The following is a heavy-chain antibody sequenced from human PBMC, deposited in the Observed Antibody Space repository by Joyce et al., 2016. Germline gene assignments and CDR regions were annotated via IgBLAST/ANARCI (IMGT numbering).Heavy chain of an antibody. J-gene: IGHJ4*02. CDR1: GCRFSNRG. CDR3: ETAEGAFDY. V-gene: IGHV3-30*03. D-gene: IGHD3-16*01. CDR2: ISFDGNIK. Sequence: QVQLVESGGGVVQPGRSGRLSCAASGCRFSNRGVHWVRQAPGKGLGWVAVISFDGNIKYYADSVKGRFTISRDNSKNTVSLQMNSLRDEDTAVYYCETAEGAFDYWGQGTLVTVSS.